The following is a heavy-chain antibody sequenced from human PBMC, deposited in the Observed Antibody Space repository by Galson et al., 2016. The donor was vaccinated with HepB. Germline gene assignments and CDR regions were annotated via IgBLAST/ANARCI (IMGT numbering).Heavy chain of an antibody. V-gene: IGHV3-7*03. D-gene: IGHD5-18*01. Sequence: SLRLSCATSGFSFSYYRMSWVRQAPGKGLEWVANIKQDGRETDSVDSVKGRFTISRDNAKNSLFLQLTSLRTEDTAVYYCARHGYGYTYGNNWFDPWGQGTLVTVSS. CDR3: ARHGYGYTYGNNWFDP. CDR2: IKQDGRET. J-gene: IGHJ5*02. CDR1: GFSFSYYR.